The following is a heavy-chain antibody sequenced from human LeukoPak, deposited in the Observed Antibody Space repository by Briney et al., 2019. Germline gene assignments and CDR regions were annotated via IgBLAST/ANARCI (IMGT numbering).Heavy chain of an antibody. Sequence: ASVKVSCKASGYTFTSYGISWVRQAPGQGLEWMGWISAYNGNTNYAQKLQGRVTMTTDTSTSTAYMELRSPRSDDTAVYYCARGNYDFWSGLQPFDYWGQGTLVTVSS. J-gene: IGHJ4*02. CDR1: GYTFTSYG. CDR2: ISAYNGNT. D-gene: IGHD3-3*01. V-gene: IGHV1-18*01. CDR3: ARGNYDFWSGLQPFDY.